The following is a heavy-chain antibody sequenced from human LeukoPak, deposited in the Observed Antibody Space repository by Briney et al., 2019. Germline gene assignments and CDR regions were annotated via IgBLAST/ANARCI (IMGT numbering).Heavy chain of an antibody. CDR2: ISAYNGNT. J-gene: IGHJ4*02. Sequence: ASVKGSCKASGYTFTSYDIIWVRRAPGQGLERMGWISAYNGNTNYAQKLQGRVTMTTDTSTSTAYMELRSLRSDDTAVYYCARDSVVVVAAGVYWGQGTLVTVSS. CDR3: ARDSVVVVAAGVY. D-gene: IGHD2-15*01. V-gene: IGHV1-18*01. CDR1: GYTFTSYD.